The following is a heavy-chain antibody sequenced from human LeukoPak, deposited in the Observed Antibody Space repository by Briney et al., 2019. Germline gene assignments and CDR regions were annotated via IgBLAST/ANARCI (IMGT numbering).Heavy chain of an antibody. CDR2: ISRSGDTI. Sequence: PAGSLRLSCAASGFTFSRYEMNWVRQAPGKGLEWVSYISRSGDTIYFADSVKGRFTISRDNAKNSLYLQMNSLRAEDTALYYCARDLYDSSESAFDIWGQGTMVTVSS. J-gene: IGHJ3*02. D-gene: IGHD3-22*01. CDR3: ARDLYDSSESAFDI. CDR1: GFTFSRYE. V-gene: IGHV3-48*03.